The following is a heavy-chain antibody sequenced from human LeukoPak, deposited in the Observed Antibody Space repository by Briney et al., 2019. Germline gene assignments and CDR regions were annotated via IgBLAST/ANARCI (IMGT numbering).Heavy chain of an antibody. Sequence: GGSLRLSCAASGFTFSSYAMHWVRQAPGKGLEWVALICYDGGNKYYADSVKGRFTISRDNSKNTLYLQMNSLRAEDTAVYYCGTDPTTPCDTSSDGAEDALEIAGQGTLVTASS. D-gene: IGHD3-22*01. CDR1: GFTFSSYA. J-gene: IGHJ3*02. CDR2: ICYDGGNK. V-gene: IGHV3-33*01. CDR3: GTDPTTPCDTSSDGAEDALEI.